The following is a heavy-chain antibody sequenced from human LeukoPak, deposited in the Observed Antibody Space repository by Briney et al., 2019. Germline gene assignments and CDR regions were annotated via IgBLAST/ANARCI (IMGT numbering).Heavy chain of an antibody. Sequence: GGSLRLSCVASGFSFTNAWMSWVRQAPGRGLEWVARLRDKSDGATTDYTAPVKGRFTISRDDSKNTVYLQMNSLKTEDTAVYYCTTDLGGYFTGGSCYTGLYNCFDPWGQGTLVTVSS. D-gene: IGHD2-15*01. CDR1: GFSFTNAW. CDR3: TTDLGGYFTGGSCYTGLYNCFDP. CDR2: LRDKSDGATT. V-gene: IGHV3-15*01. J-gene: IGHJ5*02.